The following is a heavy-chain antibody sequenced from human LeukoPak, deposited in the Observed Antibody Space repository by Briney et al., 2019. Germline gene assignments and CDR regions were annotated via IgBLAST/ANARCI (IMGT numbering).Heavy chain of an antibody. CDR2: ISYDGSNK. CDR3: AKDQLVGATKFFDY. V-gene: IGHV3-30-3*01. Sequence: PGGSLRLSCAASGFSFTNFAMSWVRQAPGKGLEWVAVISYDGSNKYYADSVKGRFTISRDNSKNTLYLQMNSLRAEDTAVYYCAKDQLVGATKFFDYWGQGTLVTVSS. CDR1: GFSFTNFA. J-gene: IGHJ4*02. D-gene: IGHD1-26*01.